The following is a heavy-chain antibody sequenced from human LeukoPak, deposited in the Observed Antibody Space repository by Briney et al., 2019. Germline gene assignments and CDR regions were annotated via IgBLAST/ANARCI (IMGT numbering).Heavy chain of an antibody. CDR1: GFTFRRYS. J-gene: IGHJ1*01. CDR2: ISSSGNTI. D-gene: IGHD2-21*02. CDR3: TSWGDTTAEYFQR. V-gene: IGHV3-48*01. Sequence: PGGSLRLSCEGSGFTFRRYSMHWVRQAPGKGLEWISYISSSGNTIYYADSVKGRYTISRDNGENSMYLQMNSLRVEDTAVYYCTSWGDTTAEYFQRWGQGTLVTVSS.